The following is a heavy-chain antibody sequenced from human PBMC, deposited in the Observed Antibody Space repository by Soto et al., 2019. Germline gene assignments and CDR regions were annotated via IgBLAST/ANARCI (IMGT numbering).Heavy chain of an antibody. D-gene: IGHD4-4*01. J-gene: IGHJ3*02. CDR1: GFTFSSYA. V-gene: IGHV3-23*01. CDR3: AKDLDYSKAFAI. CDR2: ISVSGGST. Sequence: GSLRLSCAASGFTFSSYAMSWVRQAPGKGLEWVSAISVSGGSTYYADSVKGRFTISRDNSKNTLYLQMNSLRAEDTAVYYCAKDLDYSKAFAIWGQGTMVTVSS.